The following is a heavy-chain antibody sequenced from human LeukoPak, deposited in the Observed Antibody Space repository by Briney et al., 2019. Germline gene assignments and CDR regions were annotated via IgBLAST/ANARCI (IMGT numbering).Heavy chain of an antibody. CDR1: GGSISNYY. CDR3: ARAGYYYYGMDV. J-gene: IGHJ6*02. V-gene: IGHV4-59*01. CDR2: IYYSGST. Sequence: PSETLSLTCTVSGGSISNYYWSWIRQPPGKGLEWIGYIYYSGSTNYNPSLKSRVTISVDTSKNQFSLKLSSVTAADTAVYYCARAGYYYYGMDVWGQGTTVTVSS.